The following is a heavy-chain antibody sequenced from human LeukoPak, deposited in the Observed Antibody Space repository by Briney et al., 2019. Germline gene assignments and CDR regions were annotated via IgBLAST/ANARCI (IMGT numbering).Heavy chain of an antibody. V-gene: IGHV6-1*01. Sequence: SQTLSLTCDISGDSVSSKSGAWNWIRQSPSRGLEWLGRTYYRSEWFNDYEEPVKSRMIINSDTSKNQISLRLKSVSPEDTAVYYCASEQGGSFHHWGQGTLIFVSS. CDR2: TYYRSEWFN. J-gene: IGHJ1*01. CDR3: ASEQGGSFHH. D-gene: IGHD3-16*01. CDR1: GDSVSSKSGA.